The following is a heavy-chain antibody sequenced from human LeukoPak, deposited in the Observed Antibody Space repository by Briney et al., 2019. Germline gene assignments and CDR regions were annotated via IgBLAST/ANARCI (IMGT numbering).Heavy chain of an antibody. Sequence: SETLSLTCTVSGGSIGSSSYHWGWIRQPPGKGLEWIGTISYSGSPYYNPSLKSRVTISVDTSKNQFSLKLSSVTAADTAVYYCARLRGSYGGDAFDIWGQGTMVTVSS. CDR2: ISYSGSP. J-gene: IGHJ3*02. CDR3: ARLRGSYGGDAFDI. V-gene: IGHV4-39*01. D-gene: IGHD1-26*01. CDR1: GGSIGSSSYH.